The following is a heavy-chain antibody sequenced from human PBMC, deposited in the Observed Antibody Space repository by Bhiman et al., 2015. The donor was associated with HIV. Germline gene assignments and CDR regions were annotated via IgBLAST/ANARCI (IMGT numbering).Heavy chain of an antibody. CDR3: ARSGATGLHEDYFDY. D-gene: IGHD1-26*01. J-gene: IGHJ4*02. Sequence: SGFTFSSYEMNWVRQAPGKGLEWVSSISSSSSYIYYADSVKGRFTISRDNAKNSLYLQMNSLRAEDTAMYYCARSGATGLHEDYFDYWGQGTLVTVSS. CDR2: ISSSSSYI. V-gene: IGHV3-21*01. CDR1: GFTFSSYE.